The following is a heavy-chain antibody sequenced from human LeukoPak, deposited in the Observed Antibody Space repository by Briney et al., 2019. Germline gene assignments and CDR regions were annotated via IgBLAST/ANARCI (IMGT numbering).Heavy chain of an antibody. J-gene: IGHJ6*03. Sequence: SETLSLTCTVSGASISNYYWTWIRQPAGKGLEWIGRMYSTGSTIYNPSLKSRVTMSVDTSKNQFSLTLSSVTAADTAVYYCARTRTYYMDVWAKGTTVTVSS. CDR3: ARTRTYYMDV. CDR1: GASISNYY. V-gene: IGHV4-4*07. CDR2: MYSTGST.